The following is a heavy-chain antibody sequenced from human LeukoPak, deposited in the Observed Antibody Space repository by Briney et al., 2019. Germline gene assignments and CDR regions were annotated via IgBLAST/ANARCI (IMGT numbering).Heavy chain of an antibody. J-gene: IGHJ6*03. CDR3: ARSSPPTYYHFYYYMDV. V-gene: IGHV1-2*02. CDR1: GYTFTGYY. Sequence: ASVKVSCKASGYTFTGYYMHWVRQAPGQGLEWMGWINPNSGGAKYAQNFQGRVIMTTDTSISTAYMELSSLRSDDTAVYYCARSSPPTYYHFYYYMDVWGKGSTVTV. CDR2: INPNSGGA. D-gene: IGHD6-13*01.